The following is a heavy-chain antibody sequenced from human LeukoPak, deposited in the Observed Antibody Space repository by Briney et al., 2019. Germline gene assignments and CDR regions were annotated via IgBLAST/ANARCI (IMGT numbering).Heavy chain of an antibody. CDR1: GGSFSGYY. Sequence: SETLSLTCAVYGGSFSGYYWSWIRQPPGKGLEWIGEINHSGSTNYNPSLKSRVTISVDTSKNQFSLKLSSVTAADTAVYYCARDRMKWLRLTRNWFDPWGQGTLVTVSS. CDR2: INHSGST. D-gene: IGHD5-12*01. J-gene: IGHJ5*02. CDR3: ARDRMKWLRLTRNWFDP. V-gene: IGHV4-34*01.